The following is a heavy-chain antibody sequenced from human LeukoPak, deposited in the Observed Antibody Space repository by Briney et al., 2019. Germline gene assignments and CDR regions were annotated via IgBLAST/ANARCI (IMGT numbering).Heavy chain of an antibody. CDR2: ISAYNGNT. V-gene: IGHV1-18*01. CDR3: ARAPEHFLEWLLYLHY. D-gene: IGHD3-3*01. CDR1: GYSFTNYG. Sequence: ASVKVSCKASGYSFTNYGITWVRQAPGQGLEWMGWISAYNGNTNYAQKLQGRVTMTTDTSTSTAYMELRSLRSDDTAVYYCARAPEHFLEWLLYLHYWGQGTLVTVSS. J-gene: IGHJ4*02.